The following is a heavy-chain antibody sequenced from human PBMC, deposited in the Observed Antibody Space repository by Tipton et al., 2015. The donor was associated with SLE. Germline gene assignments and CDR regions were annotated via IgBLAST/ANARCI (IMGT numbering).Heavy chain of an antibody. CDR1: GFTFSSYS. J-gene: IGHJ6*02. D-gene: IGHD1-1*01. Sequence: SLRLSCAASGFTFSSYSMNWVRQAPGKGLEWVAFIRFDGVKKYYADSVKGRFTISRDNAKHSLYLQMNSLRADDTAVYYCASAGVTTSPAGMDVWGQGTTVTVSS. V-gene: IGHV3-33*08. CDR2: IRFDGVKK. CDR3: ASAGVTTSPAGMDV.